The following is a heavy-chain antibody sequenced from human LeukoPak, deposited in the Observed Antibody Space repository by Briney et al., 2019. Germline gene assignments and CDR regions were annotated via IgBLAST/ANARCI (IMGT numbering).Heavy chain of an antibody. CDR3: ARGHSGSYQRTDAFGL. V-gene: IGHV3-21*01. CDR2: ISSSSDYI. Sequence: AGGSLRLSCAASGFTFSSYSMNWVRQAPGKGLEWVSSISSSSDYIYYADSVKGRLTTSRDNAKNSLYLQMNSLRAEDTAVYYCARGHSGSYQRTDAFGLWGQGTMVTVSS. CDR1: GFTFSSYS. J-gene: IGHJ3*01. D-gene: IGHD1-26*01.